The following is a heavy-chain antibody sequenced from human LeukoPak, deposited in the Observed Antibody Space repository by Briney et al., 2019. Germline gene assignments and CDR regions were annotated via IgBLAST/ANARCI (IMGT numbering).Heavy chain of an antibody. V-gene: IGHV3-11*05. CDR1: GFTFSDYY. Sequence: GGSLRLSCAASGFTFSDYYMSWIRQAPGKGLEWVSYISSSSSYTDYADSVKGRFTISRDNAKNSLYLQMNSLRAEDTAVYYCARDAVSLAAAGTSDYWGQGSLVTVSS. D-gene: IGHD6-13*01. CDR2: ISSSSSYT. CDR3: ARDAVSLAAAGTSDY. J-gene: IGHJ4*02.